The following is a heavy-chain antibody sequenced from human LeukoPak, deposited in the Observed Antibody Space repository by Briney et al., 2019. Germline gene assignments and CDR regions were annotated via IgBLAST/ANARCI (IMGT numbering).Heavy chain of an antibody. CDR3: ARGSYDSSGYHYGGY. J-gene: IGHJ4*02. CDR2: INPNSGGT. CDR1: GYTFTGYY. V-gene: IGHV1-2*06. Sequence: GASVKVSCKASGYTFTGYYMHWVRQAPGQGLEWMGRINPNSGGTNYAQKFQGRVTMTRDTSISTAYMELSRLRSDDTAVYYCARGSYDSSGYHYGGYWGQGTLVTVSS. D-gene: IGHD3-22*01.